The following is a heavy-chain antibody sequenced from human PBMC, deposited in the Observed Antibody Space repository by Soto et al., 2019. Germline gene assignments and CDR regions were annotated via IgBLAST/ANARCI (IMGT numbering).Heavy chain of an antibody. Sequence: QVQLVQSGAEVKKPGASVRVSCETSGYTFTSYGITWVRQAPGQGLEWMGWISPYNGDTNYAQKVQGRVTMTTDTSTSTAYRELRSLRSDDTAVYYCARGGASAAARVLTWFDPWGQGNLVTVSS. V-gene: IGHV1-18*01. J-gene: IGHJ5*02. CDR1: GYTFTSYG. CDR3: ARGGASAAARVLTWFDP. D-gene: IGHD2-2*01. CDR2: ISPYNGDT.